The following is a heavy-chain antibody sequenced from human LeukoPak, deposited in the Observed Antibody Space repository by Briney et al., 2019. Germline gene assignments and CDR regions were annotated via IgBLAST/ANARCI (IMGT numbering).Heavy chain of an antibody. Sequence: SQTLSLTCTVSGDSITSGGYFWSWIRHHPVKGLEWIGYIHDTGNSYYNPSLQSRVAISIDISRNQFSLKLSSVTAADTAVYYCARAVGAIQQFDLWGRGTLVTVSS. D-gene: IGHD1-26*01. CDR3: ARAVGAIQQFDL. CDR2: IHDTGNS. CDR1: GDSITSGGYF. J-gene: IGHJ2*01. V-gene: IGHV4-31*03.